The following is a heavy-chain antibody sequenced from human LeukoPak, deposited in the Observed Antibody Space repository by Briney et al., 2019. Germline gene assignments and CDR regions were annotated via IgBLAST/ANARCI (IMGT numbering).Heavy chain of an antibody. CDR3: TRRAYTSDAGD. V-gene: IGHV5-51*01. J-gene: IGHJ4*02. Sequence: GESLKISCKGSGYTFANYWIVWVRQMPGKGLEWMGIIYPGDSDTRYSPSFQGQVTISADKAINTAYLQWSSLKASDTAMYYCTRRAYTSDAGDWGQGTLVTVSS. CDR2: IYPGDSDT. D-gene: IGHD3-16*01. CDR1: GYTFANYW.